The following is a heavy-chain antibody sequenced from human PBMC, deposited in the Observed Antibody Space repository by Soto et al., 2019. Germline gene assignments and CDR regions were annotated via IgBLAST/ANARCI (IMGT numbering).Heavy chain of an antibody. D-gene: IGHD6-13*01. J-gene: IGHJ4*02. CDR2: INHSGST. V-gene: IGHV4-34*01. CDR1: GGSFSGYY. Sequence: SETLSLTCAVYGGSFSGYYWSWIRQPPGKGLEWIGEINHSGSTNYNPSLKSRVTISVDTSKNQFSLKLSPVTAADTAVYYCARTGIARPIDYWGQGTLVTVSS. CDR3: ARTGIARPIDY.